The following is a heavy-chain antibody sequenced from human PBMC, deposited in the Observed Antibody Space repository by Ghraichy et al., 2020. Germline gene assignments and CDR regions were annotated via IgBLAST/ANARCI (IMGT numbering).Heavy chain of an antibody. Sequence: ASVKVSCKASGYTFTGYYMHWVRQAPGQGLEWMGWINPNSGGTNYAQKFQGWVTMTRDTSISTAYMELSRLRSDDTAGYYCARDLLTGDWYFDLWGRGTLVTVSS. CDR2: INPNSGGT. CDR3: ARDLLTGDWYFDL. J-gene: IGHJ2*01. V-gene: IGHV1-2*04. CDR1: GYTFTGYY. D-gene: IGHD7-27*01.